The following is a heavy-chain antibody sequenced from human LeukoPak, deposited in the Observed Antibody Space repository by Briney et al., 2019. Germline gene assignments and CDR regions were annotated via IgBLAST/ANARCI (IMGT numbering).Heavy chain of an antibody. CDR1: GFTFSSYS. J-gene: IGHJ4*02. D-gene: IGHD1-26*01. CDR3: ARDLGGSYHASHGSYFDY. Sequence: PGGSLRLSCAASGFTFSSYSMNWVRQAPGKGLEWVSYISSSSSTIYYADSVKGRFTISRDNAKNSLYLQMNSLRAEDTAVYYCARDLGGSYHASHGSYFDYWGQGTLVTVSS. CDR2: ISSSSSTI. V-gene: IGHV3-48*04.